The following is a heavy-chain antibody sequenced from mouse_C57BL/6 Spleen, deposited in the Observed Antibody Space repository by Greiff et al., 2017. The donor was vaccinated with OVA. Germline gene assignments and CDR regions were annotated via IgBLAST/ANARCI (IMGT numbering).Heavy chain of an antibody. D-gene: IGHD2-3*01. CDR1: GYSFTGYY. J-gene: IGHJ3*01. CDR3: AREEDGSSWFAY. V-gene: IGHV1-42*01. CDR2: INPSTGGT. Sequence: VQLQQSGPELVKPGASVKISCKASGYSFTGYYMNWVKQSPEKSLEWIGEINPSTGGTTYNQKFKAKATLTVDKSSSTAYMQLKSLTSEDSAVYYCAREEDGSSWFAYWGQGTLVTVSA.